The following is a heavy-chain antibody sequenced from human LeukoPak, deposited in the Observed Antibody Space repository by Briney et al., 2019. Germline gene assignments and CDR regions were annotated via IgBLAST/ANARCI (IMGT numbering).Heavy chain of an antibody. CDR3: AKDRYGGTFDY. J-gene: IGHJ4*02. CDR2: IIGSGGDT. Sequence: GRSLRLSCAASGCTFLHYAINWVRQAPLRGLAWVSAIIGSGGDTYYADSVKGRFTISRDNSKNTLYLQMNSLRAEDTALYYCAKDRYGGTFDYWGQGTLVTVSS. CDR1: GCTFLHYA. D-gene: IGHD4-23*01. V-gene: IGHV3-23*01.